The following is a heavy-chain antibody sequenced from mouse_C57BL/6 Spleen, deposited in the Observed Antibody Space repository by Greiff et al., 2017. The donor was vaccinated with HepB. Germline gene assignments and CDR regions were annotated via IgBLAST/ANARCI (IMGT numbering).Heavy chain of an antibody. D-gene: IGHD1-1*01. CDR1: GYTFTSYW. V-gene: IGHV1-55*01. J-gene: IGHJ3*01. CDR3: ARDGYFYGSSYGGAWFAY. CDR2: IYPGSGST. Sequence: QVQLQQPGAELVKPGASVKMSCKASGYTFTSYWITWVKQRPGQGLEWIGDIYPGSGSTNYNEKFKSKATLTVDTSSSTAYMQLSSLTSEDSAVYYCARDGYFYGSSYGGAWFAYWGQGTLVTVSA.